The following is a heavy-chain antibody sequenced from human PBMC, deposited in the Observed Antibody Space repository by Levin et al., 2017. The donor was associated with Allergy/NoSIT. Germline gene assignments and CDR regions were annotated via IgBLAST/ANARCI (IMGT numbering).Heavy chain of an antibody. CDR2: ISSSGSSS. CDR1: GFTFSAYY. V-gene: IGHV3-11*01. D-gene: IGHD5-12*01. Sequence: GGSLRLSCEVSGFTFSAYYMSWFRLPPGKGLEWVSYISSSGSSSYYADSVEGRFTISRDNANNSLYLQMNNLRPEDTAIYYCVRFKWQRTRNYYYSYGMDVWGQGTTVTVSS. CDR3: VRFKWQRTRNYYYSYGMDV. J-gene: IGHJ6*02.